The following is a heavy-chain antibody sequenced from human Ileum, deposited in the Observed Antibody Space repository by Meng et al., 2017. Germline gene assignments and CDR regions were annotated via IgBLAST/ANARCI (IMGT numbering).Heavy chain of an antibody. D-gene: IGHD4-23*01. J-gene: IGHJ4*02. CDR3: ARHGGYSQDF. CDR1: SCSNIINTY. Sequence: VSLSCTCSFTCACSSCSNIINTYWSWVRQPHGKGLEWIGQISHSGSAYYNPSLKSRVTMSVDKSKSQFSLMLTSVTAADTAIYYCARHGGYSQDFWGQGTLVTVFS. V-gene: IGHV4-4*02. CDR2: ISHSGSA.